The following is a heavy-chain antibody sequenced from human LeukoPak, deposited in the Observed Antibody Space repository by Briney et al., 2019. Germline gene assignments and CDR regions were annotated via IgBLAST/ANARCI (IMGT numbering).Heavy chain of an antibody. Sequence: SETLSLTCTVSGDSISSYYWSWIRQPPGKGLEWIGYNYYSGSTNYNPSLKSRVTISVDTSKNQLSLKLSSVTAADTAVYYCASSGWFHAFDIWGQGTMVTVSS. CDR2: NYYSGST. V-gene: IGHV4-59*01. CDR1: GDSISSYY. J-gene: IGHJ3*02. D-gene: IGHD6-19*01. CDR3: ASSGWFHAFDI.